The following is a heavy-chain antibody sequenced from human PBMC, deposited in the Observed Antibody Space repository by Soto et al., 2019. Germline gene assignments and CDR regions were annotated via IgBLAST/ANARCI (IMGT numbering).Heavy chain of an antibody. J-gene: IGHJ5*02. CDR3: ARDRRVAAAGREWFDP. CDR1: GGSISSGDYY. CDR2: IYYSGST. V-gene: IGHV4-30-4*01. D-gene: IGHD6-13*01. Sequence: QVQLQESGPGLVKPSQTLSLTCTVSGGSISSGDYYWSWIRQPPGKGLEWIGYIYYSGSTYYNPSLKNRVTISXXTXKXXFSLKLSSVTAADTAVYYCARDRRVAAAGREWFDPWGQGTLVTVSS.